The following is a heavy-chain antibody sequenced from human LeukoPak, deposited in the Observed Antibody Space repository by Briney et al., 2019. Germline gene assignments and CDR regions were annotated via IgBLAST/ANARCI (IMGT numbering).Heavy chain of an antibody. J-gene: IGHJ3*02. CDR1: GFTFSSYA. CDR2: ISGSGGST. D-gene: IGHD3-10*01. CDR3: AKEILYYYGSGSYSSSAFDI. Sequence: PGASLRLSCAASGFTFSSYAMGWVRQAPGKGLEWVSAISGSGGSTYYADSVKGRFTISRDNSKNTLYLQMNSLRAEDTAVYYCAKEILYYYGSGSYSSSAFDIWGQGTMVTVSS. V-gene: IGHV3-23*01.